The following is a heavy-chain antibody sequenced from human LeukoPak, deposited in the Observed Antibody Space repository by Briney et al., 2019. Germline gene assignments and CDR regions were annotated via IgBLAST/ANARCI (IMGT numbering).Heavy chain of an antibody. CDR3: ARYRRYGWGSYYYYYYGMDV. D-gene: IGHD3-10*01. CDR2: MNPNSGNT. J-gene: IGHJ6*02. Sequence: GASVKVSCKASGYTFTSYDINWVRQATGQGLEWMGWMNPNSGNTGYAQKFQGRVTMTRNTSISTAYMELSSLRSEDTAVYYCARYRRYGWGSYYYYYYGMDVWGQGTTVTVSS. V-gene: IGHV1-8*01. CDR1: GYTFTSYD.